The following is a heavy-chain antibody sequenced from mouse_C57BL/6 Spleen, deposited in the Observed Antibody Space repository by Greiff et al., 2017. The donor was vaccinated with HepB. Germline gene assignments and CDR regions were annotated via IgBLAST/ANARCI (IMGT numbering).Heavy chain of an antibody. V-gene: IGHV1-22*01. D-gene: IGHD2-4*01. Sequence: VHVKQSGPELVKPGASVKMSCKASGYTFTDYNMHWVKQSHGKSLEWIGYINPNNGGTSYNQKFKGKATLTVNKSSSTAYMELRSLTSEDSAVYYCAIPGGDYDWFAYWGQGTLVTVSA. J-gene: IGHJ3*01. CDR2: INPNNGGT. CDR3: AIPGGDYDWFAY. CDR1: GYTFTDYN.